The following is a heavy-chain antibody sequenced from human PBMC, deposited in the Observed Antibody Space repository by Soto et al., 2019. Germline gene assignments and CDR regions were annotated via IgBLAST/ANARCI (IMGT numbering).Heavy chain of an antibody. Sequence: EVQLVESGGGLVKPGGSLRLSCAASGFTFSSYSMNWVRQAPGKGLEWVSSISSSSSYIYYADSVKGRFTISRYNAKNSLYLQMNSLRAEDTAVYYCARDRHDSSGNDAFDIWGQGTMVTVSS. CDR1: GFTFSSYS. V-gene: IGHV3-21*01. CDR2: ISSSSSYI. D-gene: IGHD3-22*01. CDR3: ARDRHDSSGNDAFDI. J-gene: IGHJ3*02.